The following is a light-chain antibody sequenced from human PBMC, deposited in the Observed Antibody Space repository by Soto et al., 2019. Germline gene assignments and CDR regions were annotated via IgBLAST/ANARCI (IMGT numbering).Light chain of an antibody. CDR3: QQYSSFWT. CDR1: QTISSW. J-gene: IGKJ1*01. V-gene: IGKV1-5*03. CDR2: KAS. Sequence: DIQMTQSPSTLSGSVVDRVTITCRASQTISSWLAWYQQKPGKAPKLLIYKASTLKSGVPSRFSGSGSGTEFTLTINSLQPDDFATYYCQQYSSFWTFGQGTKVDI.